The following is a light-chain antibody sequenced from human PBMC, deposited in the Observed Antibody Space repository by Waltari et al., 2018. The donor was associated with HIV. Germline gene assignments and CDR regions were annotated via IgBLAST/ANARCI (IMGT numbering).Light chain of an antibody. CDR2: DAT. CDR3: SSFTTSQTYV. CDR1: GSYIGVYAF. V-gene: IGLV2-14*03. J-gene: IGLJ1*01. Sequence: HSALTQPASVSGSPGQSISIPCSGTGSYIGVYAFFFWYQQHPGRPPKLIIYDATNRPSDVSDRFSASKSGTTASLTITGLQDEDEADYFCSSFTTSQTYVFGSGTRVTVL.